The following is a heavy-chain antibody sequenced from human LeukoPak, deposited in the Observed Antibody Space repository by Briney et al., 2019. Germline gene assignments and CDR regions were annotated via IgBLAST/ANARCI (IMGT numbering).Heavy chain of an antibody. CDR1: GGSFSGYY. CDR2: INHSGST. V-gene: IGHV4-34*01. CDR3: AREGDSSGYEY. D-gene: IGHD3-22*01. Sequence: PSETLSLTRAVYGGSFSGYYWSWIRQPPGKGLEWIGEINHSGSTNYNPSLKSRVTISVDTSKNQFSLKLSSVTAADTAVYYCAREGDSSGYEYWGQGTLVTVSS. J-gene: IGHJ4*02.